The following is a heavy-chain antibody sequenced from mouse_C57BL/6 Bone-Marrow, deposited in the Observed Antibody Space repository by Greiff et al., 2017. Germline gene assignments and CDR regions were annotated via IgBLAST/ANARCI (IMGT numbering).Heavy chain of an antibody. D-gene: IGHD1-1*01. CDR3: ARYFYGSSRTDV. J-gene: IGHJ1*03. CDR2: IYPRSGNT. V-gene: IGHV1-81*01. CDR1: GYTFTSYG. Sequence: QVQLQQSGAELARPGASVKLSCTASGYTFTSYGISWVRQRTGQGLEWIGEIYPRSGNTYSNEKFKGKATLTADKSSSTAYMELRSLTSDDSAVYFCARYFYGSSRTDVWGTGTTVTVSS.